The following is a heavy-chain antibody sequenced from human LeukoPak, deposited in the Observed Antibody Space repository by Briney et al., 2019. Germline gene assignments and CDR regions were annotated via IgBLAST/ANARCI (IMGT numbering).Heavy chain of an antibody. CDR3: ARDRSPGWFDP. CDR1: GFTFDDYA. CDR2: ISWNSGSI. V-gene: IGHV3-9*01. D-gene: IGHD6-19*01. Sequence: PGGSLRLSCAASGFTFDDYAMHWVRQAPGKGLEWVSGISWNSGSIGYADSVKGRFTIPRDNAKNSLYLQMNSLRADDTAVYYCARDRSPGWFDPWGQGTLVTVSS. J-gene: IGHJ5*02.